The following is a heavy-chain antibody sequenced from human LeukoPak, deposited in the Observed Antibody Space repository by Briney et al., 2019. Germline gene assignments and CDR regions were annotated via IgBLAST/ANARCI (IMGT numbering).Heavy chain of an antibody. J-gene: IGHJ4*02. CDR2: IIPIFGTA. CDR3: ARDLGGNSKGGRRLDY. V-gene: IGHV1-69*06. D-gene: IGHD4-23*01. CDR1: GGTFSSYA. Sequence: ASVKVSCKASGGTFSSYAISWVRQAPGQGLEWMGGIIPIFGTANYAQKFQGRVTITADKSTSTAYMELSSLRSEDTAVYYCARDLGGNSKGGRRLDYWGQGTLVTVSA.